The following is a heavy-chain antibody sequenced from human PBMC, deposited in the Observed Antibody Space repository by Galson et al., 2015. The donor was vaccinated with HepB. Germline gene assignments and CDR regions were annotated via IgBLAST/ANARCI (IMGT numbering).Heavy chain of an antibody. CDR1: GYKLSNYG. D-gene: IGHD5-12*01. CDR2: ISSYNGDT. V-gene: IGHV1-18*01. Sequence: SVKVSCKASGYKLSNYGINWLRQAPGQGLEWVGWISSYNGDTNYAQKFHGRLSMTTDTSTSTAYMELRSLRSDDTAVYYCARGHTVATRNYFDPWGQGTLVTVSS. CDR3: ARGHTVATRNYFDP. J-gene: IGHJ5*02.